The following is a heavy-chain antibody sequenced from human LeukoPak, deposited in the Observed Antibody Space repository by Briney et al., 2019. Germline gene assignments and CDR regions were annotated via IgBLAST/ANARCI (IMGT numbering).Heavy chain of an antibody. J-gene: IGHJ6*04. CDR3: ARESDGTVSCLDV. Sequence: GRSLRLSCAASGFTFDDYAMHWVRQAPGKGLEWVSGISWNSGTIAYADSVKGRFTISRDNAKNSLYLQMNSLRAEDTALYYCARESDGTVSCLDVWGKGTTVTVSS. CDR1: GFTFDDYA. CDR2: ISWNSGTI. V-gene: IGHV3-9*01. D-gene: IGHD4-17*01.